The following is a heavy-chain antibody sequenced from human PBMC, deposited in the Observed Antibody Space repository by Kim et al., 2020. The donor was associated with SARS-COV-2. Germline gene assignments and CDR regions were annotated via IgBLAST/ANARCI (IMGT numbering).Heavy chain of an antibody. V-gene: IGHV3-74*01. D-gene: IGHD3-10*01. CDR3: TSHRAGAFDY. CDR2: INADGSNI. J-gene: IGHJ4*02. Sequence: GGSLRLSCAASGFTFSSYWMAWVRQVPGKGLEWVSRINADGSNIAYADSVKGRFTISRDNAKNTLYLQLNTLRAEDTAVYYCTSHRAGAFDYWGQGTLVTVSS. CDR1: GFTFSSYW.